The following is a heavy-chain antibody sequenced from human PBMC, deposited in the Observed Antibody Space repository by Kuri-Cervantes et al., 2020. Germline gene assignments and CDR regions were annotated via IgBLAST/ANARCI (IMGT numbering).Heavy chain of an antibody. J-gene: IGHJ4*02. CDR1: GYSFTSYW. D-gene: IGHD1-1*01. Sequence: GESLKISCKGSGYSFTSYWIGWVRQMPGKGLEWMGIIYPGDSDTRYGPSFQGQVTISVDKSISTAYLQWSSPKASDTAMYYCARLGDTTGTNFDYWGQGTLVTVSS. V-gene: IGHV5-51*01. CDR2: IYPGDSDT. CDR3: ARLGDTTGTNFDY.